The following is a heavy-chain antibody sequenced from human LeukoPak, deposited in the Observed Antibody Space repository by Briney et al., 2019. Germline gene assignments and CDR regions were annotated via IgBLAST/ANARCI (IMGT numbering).Heavy chain of an antibody. CDR1: GYTFTGYY. Sequence: ASVKVSCKASGYTFTGYYMHWERQAPGQGLEWMGRINPNSGGTNYAQKFQGRVTMARDTSISTAYMELSRLRSDDTAVYYCARVSFGYSHSGLDYWGQGTLVTVSS. V-gene: IGHV1-2*06. J-gene: IGHJ4*02. CDR3: ARVSFGYSHSGLDY. D-gene: IGHD6-13*01. CDR2: INPNSGGT.